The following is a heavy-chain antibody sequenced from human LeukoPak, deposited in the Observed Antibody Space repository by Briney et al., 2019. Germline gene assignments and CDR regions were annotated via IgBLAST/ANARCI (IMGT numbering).Heavy chain of an antibody. D-gene: IGHD2-2*01. CDR3: AKDPLRYCSSTSCYSDP. Sequence: GGSLRLSCAASGFTFSSYGMHWVRQAPGKGLEWVAFIRYDGSNKYYADSVKGRFTISRDNSKNTLYLQMNSLRAEDTAVYYCAKDPLRYCSSTSCYSDPWGQGTLVTVSS. J-gene: IGHJ5*02. CDR1: GFTFSSYG. V-gene: IGHV3-30*02. CDR2: IRYDGSNK.